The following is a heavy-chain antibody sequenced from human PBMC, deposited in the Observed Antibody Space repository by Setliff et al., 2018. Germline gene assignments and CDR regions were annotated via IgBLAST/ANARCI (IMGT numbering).Heavy chain of an antibody. CDR2: SNSDGSST. CDR1: GFTFSSYW. Sequence: GGSLRLSCAASGFTFSSYWMHWVRQAPGKGLVWVSRSNSDGSSTSYADSVKGRFTISRDNSKNTLYLQMNSLRAEDTAVYYCARDSRARITIFGVVTNWFDPWGQGTLVTVSS. J-gene: IGHJ5*02. D-gene: IGHD3-3*01. CDR3: ARDSRARITIFGVVTNWFDP. V-gene: IGHV3-74*01.